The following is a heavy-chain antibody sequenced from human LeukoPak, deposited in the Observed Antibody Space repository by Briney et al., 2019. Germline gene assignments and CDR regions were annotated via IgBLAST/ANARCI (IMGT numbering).Heavy chain of an antibody. CDR3: ARVVGVGYYYYYYMDV. J-gene: IGHJ6*03. CDR1: GFTFSGYD. V-gene: IGHV3-21*01. CDR2: ISGSSSYI. Sequence: PGGSLRLSCAASGFTFSGYDMNWVRQAPGKGLEWVSSISGSSSYIYYADSVKGRFTISRDNAKNSLYLQMNSLRAEDTAVYYCARVVGVGYYYYYYMDVWGKGTTVTVSS. D-gene: IGHD2-15*01.